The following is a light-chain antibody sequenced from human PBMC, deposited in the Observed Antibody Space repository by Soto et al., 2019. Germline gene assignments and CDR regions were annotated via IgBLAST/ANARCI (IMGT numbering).Light chain of an antibody. Sequence: EVGMTQSPATLSMSPGERATLSCRASQSVSSSLAWYQQKPGQAPRLLIYGASTRATGIPDRFSGSGSETEFTLTISSLQAEDFAIYYCQQYNNWWTFGQGTKVEIK. J-gene: IGKJ1*01. CDR3: QQYNNWWT. V-gene: IGKV3-15*01. CDR2: GAS. CDR1: QSVSSS.